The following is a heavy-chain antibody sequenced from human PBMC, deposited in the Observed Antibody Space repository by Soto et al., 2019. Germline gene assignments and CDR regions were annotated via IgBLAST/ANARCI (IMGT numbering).Heavy chain of an antibody. CDR3: ATSAGYSGYDTDFDY. J-gene: IGHJ4*02. D-gene: IGHD5-12*01. Sequence: GASVKVSCKVSGYTLTELSMHWVRQAPGKGLEWMGGFDPEDGKTIYAQKFQGRVTMTEDTSTDTAYMELSSLRSEDTAVYYCATSAGYSGYDTDFDYWGQGTLVTVSS. CDR1: GYTLTELS. V-gene: IGHV1-24*01. CDR2: FDPEDGKT.